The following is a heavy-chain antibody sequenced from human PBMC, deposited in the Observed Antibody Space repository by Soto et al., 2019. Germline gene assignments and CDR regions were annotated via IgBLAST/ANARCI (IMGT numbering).Heavy chain of an antibody. D-gene: IGHD3-10*01. J-gene: IGHJ4*02. CDR2: ISYDGSNK. V-gene: IGHV3-30*03. Sequence: QVRLVESGGGVVQPGRSLRLSCAASGFTFSSYGMHWVRQAPGKGLEWVAVISYDGSNKYYADSVKGRFTISRDNSKNTLYLQMNSLRAEDTAVYYCAGGILWFGELSSYWGQGTLVTVSS. CDR3: AGGILWFGELSSY. CDR1: GFTFSSYG.